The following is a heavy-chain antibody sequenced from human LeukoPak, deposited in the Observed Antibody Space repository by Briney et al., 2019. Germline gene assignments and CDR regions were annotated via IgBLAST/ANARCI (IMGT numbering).Heavy chain of an antibody. J-gene: IGHJ4*02. CDR1: GFSFSSYE. D-gene: IGHD2-15*01. CDR2: ISSSGSTI. CDR3: ARGVLTKLYYFDY. V-gene: IGHV3-48*03. Sequence: GGSLRLSCAASGFSFSSYEMNWVRQAPGKGLEWVSYISSSGSTIYYADSVKGRFTISRDNAKNSLYLQMNSLRAEDTAVYYCARGVLTKLYYFDYWGQGTLVTVSS.